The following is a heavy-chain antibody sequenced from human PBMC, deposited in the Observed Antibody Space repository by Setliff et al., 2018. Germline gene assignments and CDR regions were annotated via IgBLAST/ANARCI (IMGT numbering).Heavy chain of an antibody. CDR1: GGSFSNYY. V-gene: IGHV4-34*01. CDR2: INHSGST. D-gene: IGHD3-10*01. Sequence: SETLSLTCTVYGGSFSNYYWSWIRQPPGKGLEWIGEINHSGSTNYNPSLTSRVSISVDTSKNQFSLKLTSVTAADTAVYYCARVRMVQGYYEFDYWGQGTLVTVSS. J-gene: IGHJ4*02. CDR3: ARVRMVQGYYEFDY.